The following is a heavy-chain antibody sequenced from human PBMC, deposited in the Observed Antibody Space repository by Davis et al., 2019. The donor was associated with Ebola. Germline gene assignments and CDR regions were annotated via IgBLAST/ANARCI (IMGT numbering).Heavy chain of an antibody. Sequence: SATLSLTCTVSGASISSGAYYWSWIRQHPGKGLEWIGYSSYSGNTYYNPPLKSRVTISVDTSKNQFSLKLSSVTAADTAVYYCARVLAGFHRLFDFWGQGALVTVSS. J-gene: IGHJ4*02. V-gene: IGHV4-31*03. CDR3: ARVLAGFHRLFDF. CDR1: GASISSGAYY. CDR2: SSYSGNT. D-gene: IGHD2/OR15-2a*01.